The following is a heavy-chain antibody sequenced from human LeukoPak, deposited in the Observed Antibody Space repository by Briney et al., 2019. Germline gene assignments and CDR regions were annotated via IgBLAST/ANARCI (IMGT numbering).Heavy chain of an antibody. Sequence: GGSLRLSCAASGFTFSSYAMSWVRQAPGKGLEWVSAISGSGGSTYYADSVKGRFTVSRDNSKNTLYLQMNSLRAEDTAVYYCAKAGTYSSSWFDYWGQGTLVTVSS. CDR3: AKAGTYSSSWFDY. J-gene: IGHJ4*02. CDR1: GFTFSSYA. CDR2: ISGSGGST. D-gene: IGHD6-13*01. V-gene: IGHV3-23*01.